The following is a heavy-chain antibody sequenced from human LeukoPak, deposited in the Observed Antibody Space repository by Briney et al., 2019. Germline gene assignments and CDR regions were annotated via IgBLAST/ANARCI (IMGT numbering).Heavy chain of an antibody. V-gene: IGHV3-30*18. Sequence: PGGSLRLSCAASGFTFSSYGMHWVRQAPGKGLEWVAVISYDGSNKYYADSVKGRFTISRDNSKNTLYLQMNSLRAEDTAVYYCAKDLASSGSYYDYYYYGMDVWGQGTTVTVSS. D-gene: IGHD1-26*01. CDR2: ISYDGSNK. CDR1: GFTFSSYG. CDR3: AKDLASSGSYYDYYYYGMDV. J-gene: IGHJ6*02.